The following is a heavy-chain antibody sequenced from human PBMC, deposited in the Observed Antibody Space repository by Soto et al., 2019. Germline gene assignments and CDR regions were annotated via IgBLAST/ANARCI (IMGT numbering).Heavy chain of an antibody. CDR3: ARDHAYGIPGY. CDR1: GYTFTSYA. J-gene: IGHJ4*02. V-gene: IGHV1-3*01. CDR2: INAGNGNT. Sequence: GASVKVSCKTSGYTFTSYAMHWVRQAPGQRLEWMGWINAGNGNTKYPQKFQGRVTITRDTFASTAYMELSSLRSEDTAVYYCARDHAYGIPGYRGQGTLVTVSS. D-gene: IGHD2-21*01.